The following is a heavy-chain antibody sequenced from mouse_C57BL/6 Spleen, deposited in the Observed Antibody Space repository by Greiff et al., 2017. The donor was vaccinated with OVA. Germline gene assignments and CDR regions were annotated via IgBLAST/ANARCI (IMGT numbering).Heavy chain of an antibody. Sequence: EVQRVESGGGLVKPGGSLKLSCAASGFTFSDYGMHWVRQAPEKGLEWVAYLSSGSSTIYYADTVQGRFTLSRDNAKNTLFLQMTSLRSEDTAMYYCARQGYSNVFAYWGQGTLVTVSA. CDR2: LSSGSSTI. D-gene: IGHD2-5*01. CDR1: GFTFSDYG. V-gene: IGHV5-17*01. CDR3: ARQGYSNVFAY. J-gene: IGHJ3*01.